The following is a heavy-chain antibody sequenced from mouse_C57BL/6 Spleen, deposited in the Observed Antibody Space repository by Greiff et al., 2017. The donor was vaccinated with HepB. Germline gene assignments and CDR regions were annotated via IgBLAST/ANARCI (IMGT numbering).Heavy chain of an antibody. V-gene: IGHV1-72*01. CDR2: IDPNSGGT. Sequence: VQLQQPGAELVKPGASVKLSCKASGYTFTSYWMHWVKQRPGRGLEWIGRIDPNSGGTKYNEKFKSKSTLTVDKPSSTAYMQLSSLTSEDSAVYYCARSLITTVPYWYFDVWGTGTTVTVSS. CDR3: ARSLITTVPYWYFDV. D-gene: IGHD1-1*01. CDR1: GYTFTSYW. J-gene: IGHJ1*03.